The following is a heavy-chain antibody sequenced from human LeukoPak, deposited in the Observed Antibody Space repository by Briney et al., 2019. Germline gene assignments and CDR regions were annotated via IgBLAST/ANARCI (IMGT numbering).Heavy chain of an antibody. CDR3: ARAIYYYGSGIHWFDP. V-gene: IGHV1-46*01. CDR2: INPSGGST. D-gene: IGHD3-10*01. CDR1: GYTFTSYY. J-gene: IGHJ5*02. Sequence: ASVKVSCKASGYTFTSYYMHWVRQAPGQGLEWMGIINPSGGSTSYAQKFQGRVTMTSDTSTSTVYMELSSLRSEDTAVYYCARAIYYYGSGIHWFDPWGQGTLVTVSS.